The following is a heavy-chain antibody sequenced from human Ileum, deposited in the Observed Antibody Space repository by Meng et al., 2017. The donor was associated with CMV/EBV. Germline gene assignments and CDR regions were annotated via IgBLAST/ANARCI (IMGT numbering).Heavy chain of an antibody. CDR2: ISSSSSYI. D-gene: IGHD6-6*01. CDR1: GFTFSSYS. J-gene: IGHJ6*02. CDR3: ARDSSSSEWVKYPIYYGMDV. V-gene: IGHV3-21*01. Sequence: GESLKISCAASGFTFSSYSMNWVRQAPGKGLEWVSSISSSSSYIYYADSVKGRFTISRDNAKNSLYLQMNSLRAEDTAVYYCARDSSSSEWVKYPIYYGMDVWGQGTTVTVSS.